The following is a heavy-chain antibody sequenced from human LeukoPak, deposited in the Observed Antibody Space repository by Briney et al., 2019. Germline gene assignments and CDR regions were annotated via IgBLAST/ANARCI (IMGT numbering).Heavy chain of an antibody. Sequence: SSVRVSCKASGGTLSSYVINWVRQAPGQGLECMGGIIPLVVKATYAQKFQGRVTITTDESTSTAYMELSRLRSEDTAVYYCARVTGPNSYYYYYMDVWGKGTTVTVSS. D-gene: IGHD7-27*01. V-gene: IGHV1-69*05. CDR1: GGTLSSYV. J-gene: IGHJ6*03. CDR2: IIPLVVKA. CDR3: ARVTGPNSYYYYYMDV.